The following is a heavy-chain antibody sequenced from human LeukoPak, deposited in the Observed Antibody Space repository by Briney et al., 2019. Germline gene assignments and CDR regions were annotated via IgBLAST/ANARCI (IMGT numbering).Heavy chain of an antibody. Sequence: GESLKISCKGSGYSFTTYWIGWVRQMPGKDLEWMGIIYPGDSDTRYSPSFQGQVTISADKSISTAYLQWSSLKASDTATYYCARPGDFSSGSKGFQHWGQGTLVTVSS. J-gene: IGHJ1*01. V-gene: IGHV5-51*01. CDR3: ARPGDFSSGSKGFQH. CDR2: IYPGDSDT. CDR1: GYSFTTYW. D-gene: IGHD6-19*01.